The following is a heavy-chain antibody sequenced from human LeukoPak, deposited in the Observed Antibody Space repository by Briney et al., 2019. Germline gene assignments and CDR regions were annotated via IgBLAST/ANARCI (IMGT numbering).Heavy chain of an antibody. J-gene: IGHJ3*02. CDR1: GGSVSGYY. CDR3: ARAGAFDI. V-gene: IGHV4-59*02. CDR2: IYYSGST. Sequence: PSETLSLTCTVSGGSVSGYYWSWNRQPPGKGLEWIGYIYYSGSTNYNPSLKSRVTISVDTSKNQFSLKLSSVTAADTAVYYCARAGAFDIWGQGTMVTVSS.